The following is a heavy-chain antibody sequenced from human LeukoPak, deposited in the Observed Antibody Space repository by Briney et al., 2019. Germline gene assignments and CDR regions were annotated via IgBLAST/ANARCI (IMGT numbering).Heavy chain of an antibody. CDR3: ARLPYDILTGYYTGGYYFDY. CDR2: IYYTGTT. Sequence: SETLSLTCTVSGGSISTGIYYWGWIRQPPGKGLEWIGSIYYTGTTYYNPSLKSRVTTSVDTSKNQFSLKLSSVTAADTAVYYCARLPYDILTGYYTGGYYFDYWGQGTLVTVSS. CDR1: GGSISTGIYY. J-gene: IGHJ4*02. D-gene: IGHD3-9*01. V-gene: IGHV4-39*01.